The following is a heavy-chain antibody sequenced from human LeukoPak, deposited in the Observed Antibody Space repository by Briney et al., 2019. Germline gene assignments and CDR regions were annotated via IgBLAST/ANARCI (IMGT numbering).Heavy chain of an antibody. Sequence: GGSLRPSCAAAGLTFSGYAMSSVRQAPGKGLECEAEISATSAPTYYADSVQGRFTISRDNSQNTPSLQMNSQRAEDTAVYYCAKAHTGAVLHYGMDVWGQGTTVTVSS. CDR1: GLTFSGYA. CDR2: ISATSAPT. V-gene: IGHV3-23*01. J-gene: IGHJ6*02. CDR3: AKAHTGAVLHYGMDV. D-gene: IGHD1-26*01.